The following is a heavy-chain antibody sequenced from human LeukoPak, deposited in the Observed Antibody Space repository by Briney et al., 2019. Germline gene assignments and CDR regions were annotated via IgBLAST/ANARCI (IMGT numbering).Heavy chain of an antibody. CDR2: INHSGST. CDR1: GGSFSGYY. V-gene: IGHV4-34*01. J-gene: IGHJ4*02. Sequence: SSETLSLTCAVYGGSFSGYYWSWIRQPPGKGLEWIGEINHSGSTNYNPSLKSRVTISVDTSKNQSSLKLSSVTAADTAVYYCARGSLLGYCSGGSCYPSLSRNYYFDCWGQGTLVTVSS. CDR3: ARGSLLGYCSGGSCYPSLSRNYYFDC. D-gene: IGHD2-15*01.